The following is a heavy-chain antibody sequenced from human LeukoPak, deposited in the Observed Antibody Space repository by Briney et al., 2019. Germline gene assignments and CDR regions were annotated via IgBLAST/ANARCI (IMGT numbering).Heavy chain of an antibody. CDR2: INPNSGGT. CDR3: ARDLLVAASLHVDY. V-gene: IGHV1-2*02. D-gene: IGHD2-15*01. CDR1: GYTFTGYY. Sequence: ASVTVSSTASGYTFTGYYMHWVRQAPGQGLEWMGWINPNSGGTNYTQKFQGRVTITRDTSISTAYMELSRLRSDDTAVYSCARDLLVAASLHVDYWGQGTLVTVSS. J-gene: IGHJ4*02.